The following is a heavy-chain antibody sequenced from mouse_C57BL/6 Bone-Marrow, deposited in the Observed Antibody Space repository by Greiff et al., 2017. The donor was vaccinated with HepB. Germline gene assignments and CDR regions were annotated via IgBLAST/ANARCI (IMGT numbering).Heavy chain of an antibody. CDR2: INPYNGGT. Sequence: EVKLQQSGPVLVKPGASVKMSCKASGYTFTDYYMHWVKQSHGKSLEWIEVINPYNGGTCYNQKFKGKATLTVDKSSSTAYMALNSLTSEDSAVYYCARNDTFWGQGTTLTVSS. CDR1: GYTFTDYY. V-gene: IGHV1-19*01. D-gene: IGHD2-3*01. J-gene: IGHJ2*01. CDR3: ARNDTF.